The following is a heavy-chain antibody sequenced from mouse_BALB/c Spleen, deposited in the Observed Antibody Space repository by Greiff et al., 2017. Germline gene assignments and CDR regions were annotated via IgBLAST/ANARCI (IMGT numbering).Heavy chain of an antibody. D-gene: IGHD1-1*01. CDR2: IWGDGST. V-gene: IGHV2-6-7*02. CDR3: ARVYYYGSSQYYYAMDY. CDR1: GFSLTGYG. Sequence: VKLQESGPGLVAPSQSLSITCTVSGFSLTGYGVNWVRQPPGKGLEWLGMIWGDGSTDYNSALKSSLSISTDNSKSQVFLKMNSLQTDDTARYYCARVYYYGSSQYYYAMDYWGQGTSVTVSS. J-gene: IGHJ4*01.